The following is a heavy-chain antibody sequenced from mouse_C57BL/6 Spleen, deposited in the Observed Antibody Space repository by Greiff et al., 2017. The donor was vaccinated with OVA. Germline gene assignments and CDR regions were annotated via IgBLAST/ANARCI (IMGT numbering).Heavy chain of an antibody. CDR2: ISYDGSN. Sequence: EVKLMESGPGLVKPSQSLSLTCSVTGYSITSGYYWNWIRQFPGNKLEWMGYISYDGSNNYNPSLKNRISITRDTSKNQFFLKLNSVTTEDTATYYCASTGTVYYFDYWGQGTTLTVSS. J-gene: IGHJ2*01. D-gene: IGHD4-1*01. CDR3: ASTGTVYYFDY. V-gene: IGHV3-6*01. CDR1: GYSITSGYY.